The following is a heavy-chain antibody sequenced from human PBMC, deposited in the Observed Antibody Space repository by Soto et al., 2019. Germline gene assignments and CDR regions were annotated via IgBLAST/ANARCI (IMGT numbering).Heavy chain of an antibody. CDR1: GGTFSSYT. J-gene: IGHJ6*02. CDR2: IIPILGIA. CDR3: AREREVGPYYYYGMDV. Sequence: QVQLVQSGAEVKKPGSSVKVSCKASGGTFSSYTISWVRQAPGQGLEWMGRIIPILGIANYAQKFQGRVTITADKSTSTAYMELSSLRSEDTAVYYCAREREVGPYYYYGMDVWGQGTTVTVSS. V-gene: IGHV1-69*08. D-gene: IGHD1-26*01.